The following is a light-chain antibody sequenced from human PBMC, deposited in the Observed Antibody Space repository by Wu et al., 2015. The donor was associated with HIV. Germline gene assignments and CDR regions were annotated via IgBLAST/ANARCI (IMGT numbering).Light chain of an antibody. CDR3: QQYDNWPPWT. CDR2: GAS. CDR1: QSISFN. J-gene: IGKJ1*01. V-gene: IGKV3-15*01. Sequence: IVMTQSPATLSVSPGGRVTLSCRASQSISFNLAWYQQKPGQAPKLLIYGASTRATDLPTRLSGSGSGTEFTLTISSLQSEDSAVYYCQQYDNWPPWTFGQGTKVEI.